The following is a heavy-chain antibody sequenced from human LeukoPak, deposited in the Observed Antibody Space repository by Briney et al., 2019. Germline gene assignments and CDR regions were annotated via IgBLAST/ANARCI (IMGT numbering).Heavy chain of an antibody. V-gene: IGHV4-59*01. D-gene: IGHD4-11*01. Sequence: SETLSLTCTVSGGSISSYYWSWIRQPPGKGLEWIGYIYYSGSTNYNPSLKSRVTISVDTSKNQFSLKPSSVTAADTAVYYCARGLTTRWFDPWGQGTLVTVSS. CDR3: ARGLTTRWFDP. J-gene: IGHJ5*02. CDR1: GGSISSYY. CDR2: IYYSGST.